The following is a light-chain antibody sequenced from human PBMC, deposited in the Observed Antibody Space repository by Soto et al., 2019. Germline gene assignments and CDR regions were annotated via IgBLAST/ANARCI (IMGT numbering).Light chain of an antibody. J-gene: IGKJ5*01. V-gene: IGKV3-11*01. Sequence: TVLTQYTATMSLSPWKSATLSCRASQNISNYLIWYQQKPGQAPRLVVYSGYKRSPGVPARFSGSGSGTDFTLTITRLEPDDSAVYYCQQHGISHITFGQATGL. CDR3: QQHGISHIT. CDR2: SGY. CDR1: QNISNY.